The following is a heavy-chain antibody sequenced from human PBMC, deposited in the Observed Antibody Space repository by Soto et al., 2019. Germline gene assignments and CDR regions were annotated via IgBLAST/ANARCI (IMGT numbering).Heavy chain of an antibody. V-gene: IGHV3-23*01. Sequence: EVQLLESGGGLVQPGGSLRLSCAASGFTFSSYAMSWVRQAPGKGLEWVSAISGSGGSTYYADSVKGRFTISRDKYKHTLYLQMNSLRAEDTAVYYCAKDGVSYCSGSYYPPRYYYYYYMDVWGKGTTVTVSS. D-gene: IGHD3-10*01. CDR2: ISGSGGST. CDR3: AKDGVSYCSGSYYPPRYYYYYYMDV. J-gene: IGHJ6*03. CDR1: GFTFSSYA.